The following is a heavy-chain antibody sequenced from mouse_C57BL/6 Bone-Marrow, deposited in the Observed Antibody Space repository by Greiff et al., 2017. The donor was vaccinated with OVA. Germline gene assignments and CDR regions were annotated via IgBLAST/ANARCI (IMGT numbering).Heavy chain of an antibody. Sequence: VQLQQSGAELVRPGTSVKVSCKASGYAFTNYLIEWVKQRPGQGLEWIGVINPGSGGTNYNEKFKGKATLTADKAYSTAYMQRSRLTSEDSAVYFCAIRYGSSFDYWGQGTTLTVSS. CDR3: AIRYGSSFDY. CDR1: GYAFTNYL. D-gene: IGHD1-1*01. CDR2: INPGSGGT. J-gene: IGHJ2*01. V-gene: IGHV1-54*01.